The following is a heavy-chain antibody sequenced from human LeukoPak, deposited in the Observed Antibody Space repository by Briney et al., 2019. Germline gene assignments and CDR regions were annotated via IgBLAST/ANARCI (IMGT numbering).Heavy chain of an antibody. CDR3: ARGNPIAVAGTGFHYYYYYGMDV. CDR1: GYTFTSYD. J-gene: IGHJ6*02. V-gene: IGHV1-8*01. CDR2: MNPNSGNT. D-gene: IGHD6-19*01. Sequence: ASVKVSCKASGYTFTSYDINWVRQATGQGLEWMGWMNPNSGNTGYAQKFRGRVTMTRNTSISTAYMELSSLRSEDTAVYYCARGNPIAVAGTGFHYYYYYGMDVWGQGTTVTVSS.